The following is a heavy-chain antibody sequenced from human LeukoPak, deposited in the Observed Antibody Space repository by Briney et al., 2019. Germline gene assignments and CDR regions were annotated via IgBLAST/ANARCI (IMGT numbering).Heavy chain of an antibody. CDR2: ISGSGGST. CDR3: AKNPGPVRGVSIDY. Sequence: QPGRSLRLSCAASGFTFSSYAMHWVRQAPGKGLEWVSAISGSGGSTYYADSVKGRFTISRDNSKNTLYLQMNSLRAEDTAVYYCAKNPGPVRGVSIDYWGQGTLVTVSS. D-gene: IGHD3-10*01. V-gene: IGHV3-23*01. CDR1: GFTFSSYA. J-gene: IGHJ4*02.